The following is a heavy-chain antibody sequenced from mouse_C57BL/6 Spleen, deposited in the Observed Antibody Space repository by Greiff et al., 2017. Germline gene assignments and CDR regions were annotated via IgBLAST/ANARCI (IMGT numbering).Heavy chain of an antibody. CDR1: GYTFTAYE. D-gene: IGHD2-1*01. V-gene: IGHV1-15*01. CDR2: IDPETGGT. CDR3: YINYVGGAVDY. Sequence: VQLQQSGAELVRPGASVTLSCKASGYTFTAYEMHWVKQTPVHGLEWIGAIDPETGGTAYNQKFKGKAILTADKSSSTAYMELRSLTSEDSAVYYCYINYVGGAVDYWGQGTSVTVSS. J-gene: IGHJ4*01.